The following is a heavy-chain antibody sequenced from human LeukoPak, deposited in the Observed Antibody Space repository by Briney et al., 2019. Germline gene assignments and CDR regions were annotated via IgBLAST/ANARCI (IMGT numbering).Heavy chain of an antibody. V-gene: IGHV3-7*01. CDR2: IKQDGSEK. D-gene: IGHD6-6*01. CDR3: ARESFAARWD. CDR1: GFTFSSYS. Sequence: GGSLRLSCAASGFTFSSYSMNWVLQAPGKGLEWVANIKQDGSEKYYVDSVKGRFTISRDNAKNSLYLQMNSLRVEDTAVYYCARESFAARWDWGQGTLVTVSS. J-gene: IGHJ4*02.